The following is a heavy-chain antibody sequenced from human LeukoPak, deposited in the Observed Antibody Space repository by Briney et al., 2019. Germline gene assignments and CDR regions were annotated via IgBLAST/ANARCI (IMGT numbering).Heavy chain of an antibody. CDR3: AREGDSSVYYDY. J-gene: IGHJ4*02. CDR2: IHHSGST. V-gene: IGHV4-34*01. CDR1: RGSFSGYY. D-gene: IGHD3-22*01. Sequence: SETLSLTCAVYRGSFSGYYWSWIRQPPGKGLEWIGEIHHSGSTNYNPSLKSRVTISVDTSKNQFSLKLSSVTAADTAIYYCAREGDSSVYYDYWGQGTLVTVSS.